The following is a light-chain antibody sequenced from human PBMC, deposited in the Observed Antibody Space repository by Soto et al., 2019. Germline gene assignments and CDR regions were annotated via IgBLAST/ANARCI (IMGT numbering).Light chain of an antibody. CDR2: GAS. V-gene: IGKV3-20*01. J-gene: IGKJ5*01. CDR3: QQYNSWPPIT. CDR1: QSVTSSY. Sequence: EIVLTQSPGTLSLSPGERATLSCRAIQSVTSSYLAWYQQKPGQAPRLLIYGASNRATGIPDRLSGSGSGTEFTLTISSLQSEDFAVYYCQQYNSWPPITFGQGTRLEIK.